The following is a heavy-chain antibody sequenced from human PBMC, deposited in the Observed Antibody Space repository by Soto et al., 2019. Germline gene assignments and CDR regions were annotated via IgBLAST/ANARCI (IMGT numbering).Heavy chain of an antibody. Sequence: PGESLKISCKGSGYSFTSYWIGCVRQMPGKGLEWMGIIYPGDSDTRYSPSFQGQVTISADRSISTAYLQWSSLKASDTAMYYCARSPDYDFWSGYYTSYYYYGMDVWGQGTTVTVSS. J-gene: IGHJ6*02. V-gene: IGHV5-51*01. CDR3: ARSPDYDFWSGYYTSYYYYGMDV. D-gene: IGHD3-3*01. CDR2: IYPGDSDT. CDR1: GYSFTSYW.